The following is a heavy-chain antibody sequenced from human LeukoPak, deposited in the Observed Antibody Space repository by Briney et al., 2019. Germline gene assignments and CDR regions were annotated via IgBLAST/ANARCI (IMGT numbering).Heavy chain of an antibody. J-gene: IGHJ3*02. CDR1: GGSISSGSYY. Sequence: PSETLSLTCTVSGGSISSGSYYWSWIRQPAGKGLEWIGRIYTSGSTNYNPSLKSRVTISVDTSKNQFSLKLSSVTAADTAVYYCARHLNSGSYTDAFDIWGQGTMVTVSA. CDR3: ARHLNSGSYTDAFDI. CDR2: IYTSGST. D-gene: IGHD1-26*01. V-gene: IGHV4-61*02.